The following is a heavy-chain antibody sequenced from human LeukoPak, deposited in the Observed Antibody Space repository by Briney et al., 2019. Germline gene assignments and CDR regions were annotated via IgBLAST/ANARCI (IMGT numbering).Heavy chain of an antibody. CDR1: GGSISSSSYY. V-gene: IGHV4-39*01. J-gene: IGHJ5*02. CDR3: ARHTLKDYGDLPNWFDP. D-gene: IGHD4-17*01. Sequence: SETLSLTCTVSGGSISSSSYYWGWIRQPPEKGLEWIGSIYYSGCTYYNPSLKSRVTISVDTSKNQFSLKLSSVTAADTAVYYCARHTLKDYGDLPNWFDPWGQGTLVTVSS. CDR2: IYYSGCT.